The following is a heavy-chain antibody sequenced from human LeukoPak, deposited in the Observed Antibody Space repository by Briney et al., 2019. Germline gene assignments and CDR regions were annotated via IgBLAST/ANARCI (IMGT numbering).Heavy chain of an antibody. CDR1: GFTFSHCG. CDR3: AKDFIVSYYDSSGFGY. J-gene: IGHJ4*02. V-gene: IGHV3-33*03. CDR2: ISYDGINK. D-gene: IGHD3-22*01. Sequence: GGSLRLSCATSGFTFSHCGMHWVRQAPGKGLEWVSFISYDGINKYYVDSVKGRFTISRDNAKNSLYLQMNSLRAEDTAVYYCAKDFIVSYYDSSGFGYWGQGTLVTVSS.